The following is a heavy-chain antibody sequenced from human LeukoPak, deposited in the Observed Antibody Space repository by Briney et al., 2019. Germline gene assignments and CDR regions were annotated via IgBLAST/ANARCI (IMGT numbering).Heavy chain of an antibody. Sequence: GGSLRLSCAASGFTFSDYYMSWIRQAPGKGLEWVSYISSSGSTIYYADSVKGRFTISRDNAKNSLYLQMNSLRVEDTAVYYCARYQLPSYYYYMDVWGKGTTVTVSS. D-gene: IGHD2-2*01. CDR3: ARYQLPSYYYYMDV. V-gene: IGHV3-11*01. CDR1: GFTFSDYY. J-gene: IGHJ6*03. CDR2: ISSSGSTI.